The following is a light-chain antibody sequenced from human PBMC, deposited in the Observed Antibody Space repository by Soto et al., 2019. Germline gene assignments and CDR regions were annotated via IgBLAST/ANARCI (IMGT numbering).Light chain of an antibody. V-gene: IGKV3D-15*01. CDR3: HQHGQWPFT. Sequence: EIVMTQSPATLSVSLGERATLSCRSSQSVNSNYLAWYQQKPGQAPRLLIYGISKRATHLPDRFSGSGSGTEFTRTFGSLPPDDFETYYCHQHGQWPFTFGQGTRLEIK. CDR2: GIS. J-gene: IGKJ5*01. CDR1: QSVNSN.